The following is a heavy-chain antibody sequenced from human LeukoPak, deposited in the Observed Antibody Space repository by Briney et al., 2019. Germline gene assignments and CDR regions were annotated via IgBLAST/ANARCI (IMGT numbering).Heavy chain of an antibody. V-gene: IGHV3-48*03. CDR2: ISSSGSTI. J-gene: IGHJ4*02. CDR3: ARDHVLGGNIDY. D-gene: IGHD1-26*01. Sequence: GGSLRLSCAASRYTFSSYEMNWVSQAPGKGLEWVSYISSSGSTIYYADSVNGRFTISRDNAKNSLYLQMNSLRAEDTAVYYCARDHVLGGNIDYWGQGSLVTVSS. CDR1: RYTFSSYE.